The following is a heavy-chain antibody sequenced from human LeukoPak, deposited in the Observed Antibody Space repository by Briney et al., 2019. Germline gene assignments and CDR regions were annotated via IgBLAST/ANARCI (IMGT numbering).Heavy chain of an antibody. Sequence: SETLSLTCTVSGGXISSSSYYWGWIRQPPGKGLEWIGSIYYSGSTYYNPSLKSRVTISVDTSKNQFSLKLSSVTAADTAVYYCARRSVALAYWGQGTLVTVSS. J-gene: IGHJ4*02. CDR2: IYYSGST. V-gene: IGHV4-39*01. CDR1: GGXISSSSYY. D-gene: IGHD5-12*01. CDR3: ARRSVALAY.